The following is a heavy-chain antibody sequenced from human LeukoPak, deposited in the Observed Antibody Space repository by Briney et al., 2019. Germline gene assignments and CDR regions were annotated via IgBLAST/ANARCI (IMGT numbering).Heavy chain of an antibody. D-gene: IGHD6-6*01. CDR1: GYTFTSYG. V-gene: IGHV1-18*01. J-gene: IGHJ4*02. CDR2: ISAYNGNT. CDR3: ARDEGGAARRPAIDY. Sequence: ASVKVSCKASGYTFTSYGISWVRQAPGQGLEWMGWISAYNGNTNYAQKLQGRVTMSTDTSTSTAYMELRSLRSDDTAVYYCARDEGGAARRPAIDYWGQGTLVTVSS.